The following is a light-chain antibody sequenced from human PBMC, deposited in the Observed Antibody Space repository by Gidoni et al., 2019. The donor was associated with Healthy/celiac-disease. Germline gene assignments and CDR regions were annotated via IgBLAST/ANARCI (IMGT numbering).Light chain of an antibody. J-gene: IGKJ3*01. Sequence: EIVLTQSPGTLSLSPGERATLSCRASQRVSSSYLAWYQQKPGQAPRLLIYGASSRATGIPDRFSGSGSGTDVTLTISRLEPEDFAVYYCQQYGSAFGPGTKVDIK. V-gene: IGKV3-20*01. CDR1: QRVSSSY. CDR2: GAS. CDR3: QQYGSA.